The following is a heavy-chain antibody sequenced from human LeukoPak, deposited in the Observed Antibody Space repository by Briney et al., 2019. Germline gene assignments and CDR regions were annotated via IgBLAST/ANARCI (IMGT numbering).Heavy chain of an antibody. CDR2: INHSGST. J-gene: IGHJ3*02. CDR1: GGSFSGYY. Sequence: SETLSLTCAVYGGSFSGYYWSWIRQPPGKGLEWIGEINHSGSTNYNPSLKSRVTISVDTSKNQFSLKLSSVTAADTAVYYCARGTLGSRGPRACDIWGQGTIVTVSS. D-gene: IGHD7-27*01. CDR3: ARGTLGSRGPRACDI. V-gene: IGHV4-34*01.